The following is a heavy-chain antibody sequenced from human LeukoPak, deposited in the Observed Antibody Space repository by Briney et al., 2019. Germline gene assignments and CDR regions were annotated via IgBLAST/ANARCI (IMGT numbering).Heavy chain of an antibody. Sequence: GGSLRLSCAASVLTFSSYAMHWVRQAPGKGLEWVAVISYDGSSKYYADSVKGRFTISRDNSKNTLYLQMNSLRAEDTAVYYCARDIWFGESPWGRAFDIWGQGTMVTVSS. D-gene: IGHD3-10*01. V-gene: IGHV3-30*04. CDR1: VLTFSSYA. CDR3: ARDIWFGESPWGRAFDI. J-gene: IGHJ3*02. CDR2: ISYDGSSK.